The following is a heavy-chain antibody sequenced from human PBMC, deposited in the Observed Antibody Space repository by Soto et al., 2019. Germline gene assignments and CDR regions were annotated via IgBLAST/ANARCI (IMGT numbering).Heavy chain of an antibody. V-gene: IGHV3-74*01. D-gene: IGHD1-20*01. CDR1: GFDFSNTW. Sequence: GGSLRLSCATSGFDFSNTWIHWVRQVPGQGLVWVSRINSDGSSIIYADSVKGRFTLSRDNAKNTVHLQMSSLRVEDTAVYYCAKDWYHTIDSWGQGIPVTVSS. CDR2: INSDGSSI. CDR3: AKDWYHTIDS. J-gene: IGHJ4*02.